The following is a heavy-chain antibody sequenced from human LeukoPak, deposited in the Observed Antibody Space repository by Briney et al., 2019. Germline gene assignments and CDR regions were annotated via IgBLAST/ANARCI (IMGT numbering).Heavy chain of an antibody. CDR1: VFSVTNSA. CDR3: AAAYIGGAMVTNAFDI. Sequence: SEKVSCKASVFSVTNSAVQWVRHARGQRLEWRGWIVVGSGNTIYVQKFQERVTITRDMSTSTAYMELSSLRSEDTAVYYCAAAYIGGAMVTNAFDIWGQGTMVTVSS. J-gene: IGHJ3*02. CDR2: IVVGSGNT. D-gene: IGHD5-18*01. V-gene: IGHV1-58*01.